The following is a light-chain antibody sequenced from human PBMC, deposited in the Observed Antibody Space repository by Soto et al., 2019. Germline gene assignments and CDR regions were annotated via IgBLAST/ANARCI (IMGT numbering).Light chain of an antibody. CDR2: VAA. Sequence: DIQMTQSPSSLSASVGDRGTIACRTSQRISTYLNWYQHKPGQAPKLLIDVAALLQSGVPSRFSGSGSGTDFTLTISGLQPEDFATYYCQQSYDTVAITFGQGTRLEIK. J-gene: IGKJ5*01. V-gene: IGKV1-39*01. CDR3: QQSYDTVAIT. CDR1: QRISTY.